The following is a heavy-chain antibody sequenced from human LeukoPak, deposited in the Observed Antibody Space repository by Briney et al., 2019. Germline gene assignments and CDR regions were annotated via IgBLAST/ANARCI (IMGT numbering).Heavy chain of an antibody. CDR2: IYPGDSDT. V-gene: IGHV5-51*01. Sequence: GESLKISCKGSGYSFTGYWIGWVRQMPGKGLEWMGIIYPGDSDTRYSPSFQGQVTISADKSISTAYLQWSSLKASDTAMYYCARQRVSIYYYYYYMDVWGKGTTVTISS. CDR1: GYSFTGYW. D-gene: IGHD2-8*01. CDR3: ARQRVSIYYYYYYMDV. J-gene: IGHJ6*03.